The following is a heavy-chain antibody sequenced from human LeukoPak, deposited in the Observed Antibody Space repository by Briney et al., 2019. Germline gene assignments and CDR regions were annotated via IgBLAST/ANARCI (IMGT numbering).Heavy chain of an antibody. CDR1: GGTFSSYA. Sequence: ASVKVSCTASGGTFSSYAISWVRQAPGQGLEWMGGIIPIFGTANYAQKFQGRVTITADESTSTAYMELSSLRSEDTAVYYCARGLPEDIVVVPAARTTLYGMDVWGQGTTVTVSS. D-gene: IGHD2-2*01. CDR3: ARGLPEDIVVVPAARTTLYGMDV. CDR2: IIPIFGTA. V-gene: IGHV1-69*13. J-gene: IGHJ6*02.